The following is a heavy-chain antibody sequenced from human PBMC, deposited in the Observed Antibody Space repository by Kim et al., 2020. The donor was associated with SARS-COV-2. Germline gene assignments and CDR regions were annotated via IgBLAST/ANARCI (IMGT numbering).Heavy chain of an antibody. CDR2: IYYSGST. CDR1: GGSISSSSYY. CDR3: AMLVGATWTNWFDP. V-gene: IGHV4-39*01. J-gene: IGHJ5*02. D-gene: IGHD1-26*01. Sequence: LETLSLTCTVSGGSISSSSYYWGWIRQPPGKGLEWIGSIYYSGSTYYNPSLKSRVTISVDTSKNQFSLKLSSVTAADTAVYYCAMLVGATWTNWFDPWGQGTLVTVSS.